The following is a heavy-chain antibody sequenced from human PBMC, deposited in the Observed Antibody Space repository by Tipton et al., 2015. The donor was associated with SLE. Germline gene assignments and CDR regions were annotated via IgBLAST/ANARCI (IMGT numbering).Heavy chain of an antibody. CDR1: GGSFSGYY. D-gene: IGHD2/OR15-2a*01. J-gene: IGHJ3*02. CDR3: ARYPFRDAFDI. Sequence: TLSLTCAVYGGSFSGYYWSWIRQPPGKGLEWIGEINHSGSTNYTPSLKSRVTISVDTSKNQFSLKLSSVTAADTAVYYCARYPFRDAFDIWGQGTMVTVSS. V-gene: IGHV4-34*01. CDR2: INHSGST.